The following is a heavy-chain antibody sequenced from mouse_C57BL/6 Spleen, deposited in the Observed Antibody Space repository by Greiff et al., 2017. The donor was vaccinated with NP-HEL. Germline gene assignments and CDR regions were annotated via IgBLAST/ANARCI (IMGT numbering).Heavy chain of an antibody. V-gene: IGHV1-76*01. Sequence: QVQLQQSGAELVRPGASVKLSCKASGYTFTDYYINWVKQRPGQGLEWIARIYPGSGNTYYNEKFKGKATLTAEKSSSTAYMQLSSLTSEDSAVYFCARDYYCSSYEGYAMDYWGQGTSVTVSS. J-gene: IGHJ4*01. CDR2: IYPGSGNT. CDR3: ARDYYCSSYEGYAMDY. D-gene: IGHD1-1*01. CDR1: GYTFTDYY.